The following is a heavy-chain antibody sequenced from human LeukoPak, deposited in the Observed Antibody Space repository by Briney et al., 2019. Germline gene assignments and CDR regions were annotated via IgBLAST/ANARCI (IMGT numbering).Heavy chain of an antibody. V-gene: IGHV3-30*03. Sequence: GGSLRLSCAASGFTFSSYSMNWVRQAPGKGLEWVAVISYDGSNKYYADSVKGRFTISRDNSKNTLYLQMNSLRAEDTAVYYCAPMIVVVPRGGYYGMDVWGQGTTVTVSS. CDR3: APMIVVVPRGGYYGMDV. J-gene: IGHJ6*02. CDR1: GFTFSSYS. CDR2: ISYDGSNK. D-gene: IGHD3-22*01.